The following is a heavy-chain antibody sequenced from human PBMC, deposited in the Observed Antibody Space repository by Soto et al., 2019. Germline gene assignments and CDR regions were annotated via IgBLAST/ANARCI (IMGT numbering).Heavy chain of an antibody. V-gene: IGHV4-59*08. CDR1: GGSISSYY. CDR3: ARHPGIAAAGGTVNWFDP. J-gene: IGHJ5*02. D-gene: IGHD6-13*01. Sequence: SETLSLTCTVSGGSISSYYWSWIRQPPGKGLEWIGYIYYSGSTNYNPSLKSRVTISVDTSKNQFSLKLSSVTAADTAVYYCARHPGIAAAGGTVNWFDPWGQGTLVTVSS. CDR2: IYYSGST.